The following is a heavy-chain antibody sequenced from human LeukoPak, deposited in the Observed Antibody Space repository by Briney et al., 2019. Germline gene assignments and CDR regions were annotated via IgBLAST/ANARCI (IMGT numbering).Heavy chain of an antibody. CDR1: GFTFSSYA. CDR3: ARVSAMRAPFDI. J-gene: IGHJ3*02. CDR2: ISYDGSNK. D-gene: IGHD5-18*01. V-gene: IGHV3-30-3*01. Sequence: SGGSLRLSCAASGFTFSSYAMHWVRQAPGKGLEWVAVISYDGSNKYYADSVKGRFTISRDNSKNTLYLQMNSLRAEDTAVYYCARVSAMRAPFDIWGQGTMVTVSS.